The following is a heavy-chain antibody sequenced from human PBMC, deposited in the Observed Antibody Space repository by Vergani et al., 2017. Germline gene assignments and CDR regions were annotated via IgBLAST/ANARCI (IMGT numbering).Heavy chain of an antibody. V-gene: IGHV3-74*01. D-gene: IGHD3-3*01. CDR2: INSDVSST. Sequence: EVQLVESGGGLVQPGGSLRLSCAASGFTFSSYWMHWVRQAPGKGLVWVSRINSDVSSTSYADSVKGRFTISRDNAKNTLYLQMNRLRADDTAVYYCAIYTLWEVNYYDFLIGYYTGSPRRMDVWRQGTTVSVSS. CDR3: AIYTLWEVNYYDFLIGYYTGSPRRMDV. CDR1: GFTFSSYW. J-gene: IGHJ6*02.